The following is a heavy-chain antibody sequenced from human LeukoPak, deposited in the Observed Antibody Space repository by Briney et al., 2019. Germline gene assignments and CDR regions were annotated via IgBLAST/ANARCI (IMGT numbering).Heavy chain of an antibody. Sequence: ASVTVSCNASGYAFTSCGNNWRWHPTAQGLEWMGWMNPNSGNTGNEQTFHDRVIMTRNTSTSTAYSELLSLSSEDAAVYYYARGCPLVYWGQGTLVTVSS. CDR1: GYAFTSCG. J-gene: IGHJ4*02. V-gene: IGHV1-8*01. CDR2: MNPNSGNT. CDR3: ARGCPLVY.